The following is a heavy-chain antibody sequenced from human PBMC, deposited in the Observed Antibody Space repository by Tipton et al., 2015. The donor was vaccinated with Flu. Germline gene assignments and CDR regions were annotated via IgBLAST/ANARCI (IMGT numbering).Heavy chain of an antibody. Sequence: QLVQSGGGLVQPGRSLRLTCAASGFNFHDYAMHWVRQGPGKGLEWVSGITWNSGTMVYGDSVEGRFTVSRDNAKNSLYLQMNSLRAEDTALYYCVKDSHSTGSAGAFDIWGQGTMVTVSS. CDR3: VKDSHSTGSAGAFDI. J-gene: IGHJ3*02. V-gene: IGHV3-9*01. CDR2: ITWNSGTM. CDR1: GFNFHDYA. D-gene: IGHD1-26*01.